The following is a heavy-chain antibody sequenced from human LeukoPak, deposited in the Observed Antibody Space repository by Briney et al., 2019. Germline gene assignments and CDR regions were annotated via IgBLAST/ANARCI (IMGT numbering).Heavy chain of an antibody. CDR3: ARGRSPIFGVVITPFDP. V-gene: IGHV4-34*01. D-gene: IGHD3-3*01. CDR1: GGSFSGYY. Sequence: SETLSLTCAVYGGSFSGYYWSWIRQPPGKGLEWIGEINHSGSTNYNPSLNSRVTISVDTYKNQFSLKLSSVTAADTAVYYCARGRSPIFGVVITPFDPWGQGTLVTVSS. J-gene: IGHJ5*02. CDR2: INHSGST.